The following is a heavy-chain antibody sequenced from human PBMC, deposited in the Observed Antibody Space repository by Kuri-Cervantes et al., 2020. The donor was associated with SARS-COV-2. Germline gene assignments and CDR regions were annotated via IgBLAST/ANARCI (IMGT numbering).Heavy chain of an antibody. CDR3: VGGQAAGPRGFGY. D-gene: IGHD6-13*01. Sequence: GESLKISCAASGFTFSNAWMSWVRQASGKGLEWVGRIRSKANSYATAYAASVKGRFTISRDDSKNTAYLQMNSLKTEDTAVYYCVGGQAAGPRGFGYWGQGTLVTVSS. CDR2: IRSKANSYAT. V-gene: IGHV3-73*01. J-gene: IGHJ4*02. CDR1: GFTFSNAW.